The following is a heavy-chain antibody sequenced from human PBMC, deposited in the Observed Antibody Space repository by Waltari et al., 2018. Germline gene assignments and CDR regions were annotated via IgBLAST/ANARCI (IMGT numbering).Heavy chain of an antibody. D-gene: IGHD6-19*01. Sequence: EVQLVESGGGLVKPGGSLRLSCAASGFTFSNAWMSWVRQAPGKGLEWVGRIKSKTDGGTTDYAAPVKGRFTISRDDSKNTLYLQMNSLKTEDTAVYYCTMIPIPVIAVAGIWGQGTLVTVSS. CDR2: IKSKTDGGTT. V-gene: IGHV3-15*01. CDR1: GFTFSNAW. J-gene: IGHJ4*02. CDR3: TMIPIPVIAVAGI.